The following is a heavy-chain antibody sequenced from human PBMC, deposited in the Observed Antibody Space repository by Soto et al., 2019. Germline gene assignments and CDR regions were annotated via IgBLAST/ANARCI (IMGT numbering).Heavy chain of an antibody. CDR1: GFTFSSYA. Sequence: GGSLRLSCAASGFTFSSYAMHWVRQAPGKGLEWVAVISYDGSNKYYADSVKGRFTISRDNSKNTLYLQMNSLRAEDTAVYYCARAKYYYDSSGYLLQGGPYYYYGMDVWGQGTTVTVSS. V-gene: IGHV3-30-3*01. J-gene: IGHJ6*02. D-gene: IGHD3-22*01. CDR3: ARAKYYYDSSGYLLQGGPYYYYGMDV. CDR2: ISYDGSNK.